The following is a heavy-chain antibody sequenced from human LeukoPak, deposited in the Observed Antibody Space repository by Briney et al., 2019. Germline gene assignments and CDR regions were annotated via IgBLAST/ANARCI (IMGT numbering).Heavy chain of an antibody. V-gene: IGHV1-18*01. J-gene: IGHJ4*02. D-gene: IGHD1-7*01. CDR2: ISGYNGNT. CDR1: GYTFTSYG. CDR3: ARDLLTGNTGDY. Sequence: ASVKVSCTASGYTFTSYGFNWVRQAPGQGLEWLGWISGYNGNTEYAQKVQGRVTMTTDTSTNTAYMELRSLGSDDTAVYYCARDLLTGNTGDYWGQGTLVTVSA.